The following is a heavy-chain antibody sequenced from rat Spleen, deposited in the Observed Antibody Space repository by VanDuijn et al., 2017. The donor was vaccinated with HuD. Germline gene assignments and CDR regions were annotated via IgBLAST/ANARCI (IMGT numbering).Heavy chain of an antibody. Sequence: QVQLKESGPGLVQPSQTLSLTCTVSGFSLTSYHVSWVRQPPGKGLEWMGGIWGDGSTDYNSVLKSRLSISRDTSKSQVFLKMNSLQTDDTAIYFCTRGYYSSFDYWGQGVMVTVSS. D-gene: IGHD1-2*01. CDR1: GFSLTSYH. CDR2: IWGDGST. J-gene: IGHJ2*01. V-gene: IGHV2S1*01. CDR3: TRGYYSSFDY.